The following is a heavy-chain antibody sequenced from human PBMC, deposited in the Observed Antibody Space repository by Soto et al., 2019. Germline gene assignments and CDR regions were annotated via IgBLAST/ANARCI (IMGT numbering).Heavy chain of an antibody. CDR1: GYTFTSYY. CDR3: ARPNYDFWSGRAKYYYYYYGMDV. V-gene: IGHV1-46*01. Sequence: GASVKVSCKASGYTFTSYYMHWVRQAPGQGLEWMGIINPSGGSTSYAQKFQGRVTMTTDTSTSTAYMELRSLRSDDTTVYYCARPNYDFWSGRAKYYYYYYGMDVWGQGTTVTVSS. D-gene: IGHD3-3*01. J-gene: IGHJ6*02. CDR2: INPSGGST.